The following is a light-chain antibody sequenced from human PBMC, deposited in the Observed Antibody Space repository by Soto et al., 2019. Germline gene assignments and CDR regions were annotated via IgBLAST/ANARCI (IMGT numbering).Light chain of an antibody. CDR3: SSFRRGNTEVV. J-gene: IGLJ3*02. V-gene: IGLV2-14*03. CDR2: DVS. CDR1: SSDIGGFNF. Sequence: QPVLTQPASVSGSPGQSITISCSGTSSDIGGFNFVSWYQQHPGKAPKLIIFDVSDRPSGVSDRFSGSKSGTTASLTISGLQAEDEADYYCSSFRRGNTEVVFGGGTKVTVL.